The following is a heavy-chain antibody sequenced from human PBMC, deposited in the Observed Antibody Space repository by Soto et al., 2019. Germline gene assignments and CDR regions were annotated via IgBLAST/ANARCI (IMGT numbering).Heavy chain of an antibody. V-gene: IGHV1-3*01. D-gene: IGHD7-27*01. CDR3: ARENVGNYYYYGMDA. J-gene: IGHJ6*02. Sequence: ASVKVSCKASGYTFTSYAMHWVRQAPGQRLEWMGWINAGNGNTKYSQKFQGRVTITRDTSASTAYMELSSLRSEDTAVYYCARENVGNYYYYGMDAWGQGTTVTVSS. CDR2: INAGNGNT. CDR1: GYTFTSYA.